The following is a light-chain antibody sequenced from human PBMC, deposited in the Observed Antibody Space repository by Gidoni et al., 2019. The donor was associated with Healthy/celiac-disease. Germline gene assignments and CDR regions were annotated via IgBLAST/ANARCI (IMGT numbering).Light chain of an antibody. CDR1: QSVSSN. CDR2: GAS. J-gene: IGKJ2*01. Sequence: EIVMTQSPATLSVSPGERATVSCRASQSVSSNLAWYQQKPGQAPRLLIYGASTRATGIPARFSGSGSGTEFTLTITSLQSEDCAVYYCQQYNNWPPRYTFGQGTKLEIK. V-gene: IGKV3-15*01. CDR3: QQYNNWPPRYT.